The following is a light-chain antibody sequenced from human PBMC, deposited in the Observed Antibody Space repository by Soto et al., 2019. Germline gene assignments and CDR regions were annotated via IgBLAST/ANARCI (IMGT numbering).Light chain of an antibody. CDR2: GAS. J-gene: IGKJ5*01. CDR1: QSVGRNY. Sequence: VLTQSPGTLSLSPGERATLYCRASQSVGRNYLAWFQQKSGQAPRLVIYGASSRAAGIPDRLSGSGSGTDFTLTISRLEPEDFAVYYCQQYATSPITFGQGTRLEIK. CDR3: QQYATSPIT. V-gene: IGKV3-20*01.